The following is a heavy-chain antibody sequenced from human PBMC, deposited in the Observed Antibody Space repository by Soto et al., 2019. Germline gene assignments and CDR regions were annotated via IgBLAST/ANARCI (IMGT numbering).Heavy chain of an antibody. V-gene: IGHV4-34*01. D-gene: IGHD1-26*01. CDR3: ARDSQWEVTLDY. Sequence: QVQLQQWGAGLLKPSETLSLTCAVYGGSFSGYYWSWIGQPPGKGLEWIGAINHSGSTNYNPSLKSRVTISVDTSKNQFSLKLSSVTAADTAVYYCARDSQWEVTLDYWGQGTLVTVSS. J-gene: IGHJ4*02. CDR2: INHSGST. CDR1: GGSFSGYY.